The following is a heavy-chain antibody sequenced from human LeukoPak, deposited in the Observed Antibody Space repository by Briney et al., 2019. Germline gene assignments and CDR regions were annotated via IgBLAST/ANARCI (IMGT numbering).Heavy chain of an antibody. CDR2: ISSSSRYI. V-gene: IGHV3-21*01. Sequence: GGSLRLSCAASGFTFSSYSMNWVRQAPGKGREGVSSISSSSRYIYYADSVKGRFIISRDNAKNSLYLQMNSLRAEDTAVYYCARDDVVVVGGSYFDYWGQGTLVTVSS. CDR3: ARDDVVVVGGSYFDY. D-gene: IGHD2-15*01. J-gene: IGHJ4*02. CDR1: GFTFSSYS.